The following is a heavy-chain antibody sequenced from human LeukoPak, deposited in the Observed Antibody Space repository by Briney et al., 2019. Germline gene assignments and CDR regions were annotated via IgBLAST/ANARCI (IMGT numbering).Heavy chain of an antibody. J-gene: IGHJ4*02. CDR3: ARDRLDSYYYDSSGYAFDY. Sequence: SVKVSCKASGGTFSSYAISWVRQAPGQGLEWMGRIIPIFGTANYAQKFQGRVTITTDESTSTAYMELSSLRSEDTAVYYCARDRLDSYYYDSSGYAFDYWGQGTLVTVS. CDR1: GGTFSSYA. CDR2: IIPIFGTA. D-gene: IGHD3-22*01. V-gene: IGHV1-69*05.